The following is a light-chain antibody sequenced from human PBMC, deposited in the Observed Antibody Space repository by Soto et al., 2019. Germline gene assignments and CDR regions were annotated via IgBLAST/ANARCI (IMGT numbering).Light chain of an antibody. CDR2: DNN. V-gene: IGLV1-51*01. Sequence: QSVLTQPPSVSAAPGQKVTISCSGSYSNFGNNYVSWYQQLPGTAPKLLIYDNNKRPSGIPDRFSGSKSGASGTLAITGLQTGDEADYYCATWDSSLSGEVFGGGTKLTVL. J-gene: IGLJ2*01. CDR1: YSNFGNNY. CDR3: ATWDSSLSGEV.